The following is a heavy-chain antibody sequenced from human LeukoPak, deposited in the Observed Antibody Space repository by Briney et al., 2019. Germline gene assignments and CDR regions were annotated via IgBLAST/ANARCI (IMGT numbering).Heavy chain of an antibody. CDR2: ISAYNGNT. J-gene: IGHJ5*02. V-gene: IGHV1-18*01. CDR3: ARDPGSFLSSSGWLNWFDP. Sequence: GASVTVSFTASGYTFTIFGISWVRQAPGQGLEWMGWISAYNGNTNYAHNLQGRVTMTTDTSTSTAYMELRSLRSDDTAVYYCARDPGSFLSSSGWLNWFDPWGQGTLVTVSS. D-gene: IGHD6-19*01. CDR1: GYTFTIFG.